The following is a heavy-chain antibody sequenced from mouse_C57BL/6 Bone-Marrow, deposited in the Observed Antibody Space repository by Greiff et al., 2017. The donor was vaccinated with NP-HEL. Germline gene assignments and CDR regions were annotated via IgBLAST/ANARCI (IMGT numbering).Heavy chain of an antibody. CDR1: GYTFTDYE. CDR3: TGGYSNYTLWFAY. Sequence: LVESGAELVRPGASVTLSCKASGYTFTDYEMHWVKQTPVHGLEWIGAIDPETGGTAYNQKFKGKAILTADKSSSTAYMELRSLTSEDSAVYYCTGGYSNYTLWFAYWGQGTLVTVSA. J-gene: IGHJ3*01. V-gene: IGHV1-15*01. CDR2: IDPETGGT. D-gene: IGHD2-5*01.